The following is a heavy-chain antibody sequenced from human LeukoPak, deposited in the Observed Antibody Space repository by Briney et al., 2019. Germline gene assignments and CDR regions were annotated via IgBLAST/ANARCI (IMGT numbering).Heavy chain of an antibody. CDR3: AKEKHIVVVTANAFDI. D-gene: IGHD2-21*02. Sequence: GGSLRLSCAASGFTFSSYAMSWVRQAPGKGLEWVSAISGSGGSTYYADSVKGRFTISRDNSKNTLYLQMNSLRAEDTAVYYCAKEKHIVVVTANAFDIWGQGTMVTVSS. CDR1: GFTFSSYA. CDR2: ISGSGGST. J-gene: IGHJ3*02. V-gene: IGHV3-23*01.